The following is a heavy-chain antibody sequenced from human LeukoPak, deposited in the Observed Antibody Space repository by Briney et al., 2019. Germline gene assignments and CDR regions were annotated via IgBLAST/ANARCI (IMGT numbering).Heavy chain of an antibody. CDR1: GYSFANNW. CDR2: IHPGDSDT. V-gene: IGHV5-51*01. D-gene: IGHD3-16*02. Sequence: GESLKISCKGSGYSFANNWIAWVRQMPGKGLEWMGIIHPGDSDTRYRPSFQGQVTISADQSISTAYLQWSSLKASDTAMSYCSDGVGDLSSASDIWGQGTMVTVSS. J-gene: IGHJ3*02. CDR3: SDGVGDLSSASDI.